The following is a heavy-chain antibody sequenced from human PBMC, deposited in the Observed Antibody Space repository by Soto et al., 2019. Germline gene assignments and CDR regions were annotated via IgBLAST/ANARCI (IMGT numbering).Heavy chain of an antibody. J-gene: IGHJ5*02. CDR3: ARVPYCSSTSCYTPWFDP. V-gene: IGHV4-31*03. Sequence: PSETLSLTCTVSGGSISSGGYYWSWIRQHPGKGLEWIGYIYYSGSTYYNPSLKSRVTISVDTSKNQLSLKLSSVTAADTAVYYCARVPYCSSTSCYTPWFDPWGQGTLVTVSS. CDR1: GGSISSGGYY. CDR2: IYYSGST. D-gene: IGHD2-2*02.